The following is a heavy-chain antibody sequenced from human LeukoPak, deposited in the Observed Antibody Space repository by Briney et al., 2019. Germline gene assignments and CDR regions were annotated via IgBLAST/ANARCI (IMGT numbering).Heavy chain of an antibody. CDR1: GYTFTSYG. Sequence: GASVKVSCKASGYTFTSYGISWVRQAPGQGLEWMGWISAYNGNTNYAQKLQGRVTMTRDTSTSTVYMELSSLRSEDTAVYYCARDGAAAAGAFDIWGQGTMVTVSS. V-gene: IGHV1-18*01. D-gene: IGHD6-13*01. CDR3: ARDGAAAAGAFDI. CDR2: ISAYNGNT. J-gene: IGHJ3*02.